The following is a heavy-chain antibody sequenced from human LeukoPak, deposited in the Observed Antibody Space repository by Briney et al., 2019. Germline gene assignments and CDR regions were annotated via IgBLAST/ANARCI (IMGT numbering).Heavy chain of an antibody. Sequence: SETLSLTRTVSGGSISGSSYYWGWIRQPPGKGLEWIGSIYYSGSTYYNPSLKSRVTISVDTSKNQFSLTLTSVTAADTAVYYCALSSGWYKLDYWGQGTLVTVSS. CDR2: IYYSGST. CDR1: GGSISGSSYY. D-gene: IGHD6-19*01. J-gene: IGHJ4*02. V-gene: IGHV4-39*07. CDR3: ALSSGWYKLDY.